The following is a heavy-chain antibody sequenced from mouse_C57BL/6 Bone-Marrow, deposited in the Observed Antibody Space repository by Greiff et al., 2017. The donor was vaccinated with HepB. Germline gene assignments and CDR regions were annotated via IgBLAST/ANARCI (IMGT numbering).Heavy chain of an antibody. CDR2: IDPANGNT. V-gene: IGHV14-3*01. J-gene: IGHJ4*01. CDR1: GFNIKNTY. D-gene: IGHD2-2*01. Sequence: VQLQQSVAELVRPGASVKLSCTASGFNIKNTYMHWVKQRPEQGLEWIGRIDPANGNTKYAPKFQGKATITADTSSNTAYLQLSSLTSEDTAIYYCAAFYGYDGGNYAMDYWGQGTSVTVSS. CDR3: AAFYGYDGGNYAMDY.